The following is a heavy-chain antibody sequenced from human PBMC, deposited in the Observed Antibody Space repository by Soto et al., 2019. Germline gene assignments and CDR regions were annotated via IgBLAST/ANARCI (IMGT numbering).Heavy chain of an antibody. CDR1: GNTFTYRY. CDR2: ITPFSGDV. Sequence: QMQLVQSGAEVKKTGSTVTVSCKALGNTFTYRYLHWVRQAPGQALEWMGWITPFSGDVHYAQKFWERVTMTGERSMNPAYMRRSSLRSEDPAMYYRASGGAGSGPLAWELPDRWGQGTLVTVSA. V-gene: IGHV1-45*02. D-gene: IGHD1-26*01. CDR3: ASGGAGSGPLAWELPDR. J-gene: IGHJ5*02.